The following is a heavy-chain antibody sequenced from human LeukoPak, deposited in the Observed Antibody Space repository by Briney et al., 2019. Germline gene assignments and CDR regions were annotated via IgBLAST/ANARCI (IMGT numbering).Heavy chain of an antibody. J-gene: IGHJ5*01. CDR3: ARLRRFPRYFDGWFDS. CDR2: IYTSGST. D-gene: IGHD3-9*01. CDR1: GGSISSGSYY. V-gene: IGHV4-61*02. Sequence: SQTLSLTCTVSGGSISSGSYYWSWIRQPAGKGLEWIGRIYTSGSTNYNPSLKSRVTISVDTSKNQFSLQLSSVTAGDTAVYYCARLRRFPRYFDGWFDSWGQGTLVLVSS.